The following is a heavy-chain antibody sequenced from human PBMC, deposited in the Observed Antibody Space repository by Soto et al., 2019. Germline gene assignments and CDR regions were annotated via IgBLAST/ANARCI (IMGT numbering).Heavy chain of an antibody. V-gene: IGHV3-30-3*01. D-gene: IGHD6-13*01. Sequence: GGSLRLSCAASGFTFTSYAMHWVRQAPGKGLEWVAAVSYDGNDNYYADFVKGRFTISRDNSKNTLNLQMDSLRPEDTAVYSCARTAAAGTRYYGMDVWGQGTTVTAP. CDR2: VSYDGNDN. J-gene: IGHJ6*02. CDR1: GFTFTSYA. CDR3: ARTAAAGTRYYGMDV.